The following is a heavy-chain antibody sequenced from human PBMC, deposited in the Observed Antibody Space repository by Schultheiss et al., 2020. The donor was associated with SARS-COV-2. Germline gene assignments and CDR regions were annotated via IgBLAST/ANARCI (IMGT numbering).Heavy chain of an antibody. CDR1: GFTFSSYE. V-gene: IGHV3-48*03. Sequence: GGSLRLSCAASGFTFSSYEMNWVRQAPGKGLEWVSYISSSGSTIYYADTVKGRFTISRDNAKNSLYLQMNSLRAEDTAVYYCAREGSSWYGEDYWGQGTLVTVAS. D-gene: IGHD6-13*01. CDR2: ISSSGSTI. CDR3: AREGSSWYGEDY. J-gene: IGHJ4*02.